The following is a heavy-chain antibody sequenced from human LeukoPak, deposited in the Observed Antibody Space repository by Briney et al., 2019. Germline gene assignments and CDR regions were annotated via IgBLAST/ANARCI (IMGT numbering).Heavy chain of an antibody. CDR1: GFTFSDYY. V-gene: IGHV3-11*01. CDR2: ISSSGSTI. Sequence: GGSLRLSCAASGFTFSDYYMSWIRQAPGKGLEWVSYISSSGSTIYYADSVKGRFTISRDNAKNSLYLQMNSLRAEDTAVYYCARDRRYYDSSGYSYYYYGVDVWGQGTTVTVSS. D-gene: IGHD3-22*01. CDR3: ARDRRYYDSSGYSYYYYGVDV. J-gene: IGHJ6*02.